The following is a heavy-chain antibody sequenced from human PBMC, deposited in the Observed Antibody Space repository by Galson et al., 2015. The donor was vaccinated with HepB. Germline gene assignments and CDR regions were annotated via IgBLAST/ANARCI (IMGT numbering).Heavy chain of an antibody. J-gene: IGHJ4*02. V-gene: IGHV3-15*01. CDR1: RFTFTNAW. CDR2: IKGKADGGTT. CDR3: TTEFRYSSGWDFDY. D-gene: IGHD6-19*01. Sequence: LRLSCAASRFTFTNAWLSWVRQAPGKRLEWVGRIKGKADGGTTDYAAPVKGRFTISRDDSKATLYLQMNSLKTEDTAVYYCTTEFRYSSGWDFDYWGQGTLVTVSS.